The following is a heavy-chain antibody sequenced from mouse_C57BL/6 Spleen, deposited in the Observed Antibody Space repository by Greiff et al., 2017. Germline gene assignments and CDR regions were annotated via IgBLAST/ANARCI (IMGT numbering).Heavy chain of an antibody. D-gene: IGHD2-5*01. Sequence: VQLQQPGAELVRPGASVKLSCTASGFNIKDDYMHWVKQRPEQGLEWIGWIDPANGDTEYAPKFQGKATITADTSSNTAYLQLSSLTSEDTAVYYFTTFSNYFFDYWGQGTTLTVSS. V-gene: IGHV14-4*01. CDR3: TTFSNYFFDY. CDR1: GFNIKDDY. CDR2: IDPANGDT. J-gene: IGHJ2*01.